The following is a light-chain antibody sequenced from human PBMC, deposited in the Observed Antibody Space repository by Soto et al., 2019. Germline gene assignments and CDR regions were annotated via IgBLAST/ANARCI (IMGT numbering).Light chain of an antibody. CDR3: QHFNGYPRT. CDR2: DAS. CDR1: QNSTNW. V-gene: IGKV1-5*01. Sequence: DIQMTQAPSTVSASVGDRVTISCRASQNSTNWLAWYQQKPGEAPKLLLYDASKMASGVPSSFSGSRSGTEFTLTISSLLPEDFATSYCQHFNGYPRTFGQGTRVEI. J-gene: IGKJ1*01.